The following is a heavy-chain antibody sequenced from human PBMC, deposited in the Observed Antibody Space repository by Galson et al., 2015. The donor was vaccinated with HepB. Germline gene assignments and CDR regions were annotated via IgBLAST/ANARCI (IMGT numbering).Heavy chain of an antibody. V-gene: IGHV3-64D*06. CDR1: GFTFTNYA. J-gene: IGHJ4*02. Sequence: SLRLSCAASGFTFTNYAMHWLRQAPGKGLEYISAISTNGDNTYYADSVKGRFTISRDNSKSTVYLQMSSLSAEDTAAYYCVNSPQEGFFDSWGQGTLVTVSS. CDR3: VNSPQEGFFDS. CDR2: ISTNGDNT.